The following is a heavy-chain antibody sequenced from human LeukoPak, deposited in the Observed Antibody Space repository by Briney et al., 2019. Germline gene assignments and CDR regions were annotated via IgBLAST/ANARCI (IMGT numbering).Heavy chain of an antibody. V-gene: IGHV3-53*01. CDR2: IYSGGST. CDR1: GFTFFKYA. Sequence: GGSLRLSCEASGFTFFKYAMTWVRQAPGKGLEWVSVIYSGGSTYYADSVKGRFTISRDNSKNTLYLQMNSLRVEDTAVYYCARDGFSSSWGLAYWGQGTLVTVSS. D-gene: IGHD6-13*01. J-gene: IGHJ4*02. CDR3: ARDGFSSSWGLAY.